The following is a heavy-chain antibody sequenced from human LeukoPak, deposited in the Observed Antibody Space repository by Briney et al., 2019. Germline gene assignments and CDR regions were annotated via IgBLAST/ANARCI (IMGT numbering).Heavy chain of an antibody. V-gene: IGHV3-21*01. Sequence: GGSLRLSCAASRLTFSQYSLNWLRQAPGKGLEWVSSISTNSDYIYYTDSVRGRFTISRNNAKNSLYLQMNSLRAEDTAVYYRAVGSTNCYSCGWFDPWGQGTLVTVSS. CDR2: ISTNSDYI. CDR3: AVGSTNCYSCGWFDP. J-gene: IGHJ5*02. CDR1: RLTFSQYS. D-gene: IGHD2-2*01.